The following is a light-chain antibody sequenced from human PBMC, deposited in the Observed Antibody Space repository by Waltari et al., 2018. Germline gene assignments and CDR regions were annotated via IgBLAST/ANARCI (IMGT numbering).Light chain of an antibody. J-gene: IGKJ2*01. CDR1: QTLNTY. V-gene: IGKV1-39*01. Sequence: DIQLTQSPSYLSASVGDRVPIPCRASQTLNTYLNWYQQRPGPAPKFLIYAAPNLETGVPSRFSGGGSGTDFTLTISGLQPDDFATYYCQQSKEVPFTFGQGTKLEIK. CDR2: AAP. CDR3: QQSKEVPFT.